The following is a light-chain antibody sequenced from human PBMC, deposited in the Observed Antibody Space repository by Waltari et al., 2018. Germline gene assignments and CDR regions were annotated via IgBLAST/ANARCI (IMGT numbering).Light chain of an antibody. CDR1: RLGDKY. CDR2: QDS. V-gene: IGLV3-1*01. Sequence: SYELTQPPSVSVPPGQTASLSCSGDRLGDKYSCWYQQKPGQSPVLVIYQDSKRPSGIPERFSGSNSGNTATLTISGTQAMDEADYYCQAWDSTTGVFGTGTRVTVL. J-gene: IGLJ1*01. CDR3: QAWDSTTGV.